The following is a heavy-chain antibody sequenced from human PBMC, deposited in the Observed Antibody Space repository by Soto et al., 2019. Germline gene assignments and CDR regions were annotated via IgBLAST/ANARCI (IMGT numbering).Heavy chain of an antibody. Sequence: SGPTLVNPTETLTLTCTVSGFSLSNARMGVSWIRQPPGKALEWLAHIFSNDEKSYSTSLKSRLTISKDTSKSQVVLTMTNMEPVDTATYYCARIRYYYDSSGSNWFDPWGQGTLVTASS. CDR1: GFSLSNARMG. V-gene: IGHV2-26*01. J-gene: IGHJ5*02. D-gene: IGHD3-22*01. CDR3: ARIRYYYDSSGSNWFDP. CDR2: IFSNDEK.